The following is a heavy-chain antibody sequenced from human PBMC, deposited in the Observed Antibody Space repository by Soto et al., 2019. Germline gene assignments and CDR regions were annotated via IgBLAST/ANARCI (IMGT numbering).Heavy chain of an antibody. CDR3: VRDHRYAFDY. J-gene: IGHJ4*02. CDR1: GFSITAFS. Sequence: EVQLVESGGDLIQPGGSLRLSCVASGFSITAFSVNWIRQAPGKGVEWISYIRSSDGAKSRADSVNGRFTISTDSAKHSLCLQMNSLGAEVTVVYYCVRDHRYAFDYWGQGTLVTVSS. D-gene: IGHD5-12*01. V-gene: IGHV3-48*01. CDR2: IRSSDGAK.